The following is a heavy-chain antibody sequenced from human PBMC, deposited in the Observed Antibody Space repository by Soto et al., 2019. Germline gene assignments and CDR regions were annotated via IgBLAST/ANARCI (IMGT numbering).Heavy chain of an antibody. CDR3: ASGAARYNFDY. CDR1: GGSISSGGYY. J-gene: IGHJ4*02. Sequence: PSETLSLTCTVSGGSISSGGYYWSWIRQHPGKGLEWIGYIYYSGSTYYNPSLKSRVTISVDTSKNQFSLKLGSVTAADTAVYYCASGAARYNFDYWGQGTLVTVSS. D-gene: IGHD6-6*01. CDR2: IYYSGST. V-gene: IGHV4-31*03.